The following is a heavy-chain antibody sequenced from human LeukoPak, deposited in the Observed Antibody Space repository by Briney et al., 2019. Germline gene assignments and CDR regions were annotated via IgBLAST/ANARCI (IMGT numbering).Heavy chain of an antibody. D-gene: IGHD6-19*01. CDR3: ARIRSAGWYFVGADF. CDR1: GFKFDDFG. CDR2: INWNGVST. J-gene: IGHJ4*02. V-gene: IGHV3-20*04. Sequence: GGSLRLSCAASGFKFDDFGMSWVRQRPGKNLEWVSSINWNGVSTGYGDSVKDRFTISRDNAKNSLYVQMNTLGAEDTAVYFCARIRSAGWYFVGADFWGQGVLVTVSS.